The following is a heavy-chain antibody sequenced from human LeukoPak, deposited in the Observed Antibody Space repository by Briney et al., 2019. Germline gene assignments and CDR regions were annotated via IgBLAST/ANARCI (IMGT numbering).Heavy chain of an antibody. Sequence: PGGTLRLSCRASGFTFSGFGMSWVRQTPGKGLEWVSTISGSGGSTYYADSVKGRFTISRDNSKNTLYMQMNSLRAEDTAVYSCAKATDDSGSYHLTTWGQGTLVTVSS. J-gene: IGHJ5*02. CDR3: AKATDDSGSYHLTT. CDR1: GFTFSGFG. D-gene: IGHD3-10*01. V-gene: IGHV3-23*01. CDR2: ISGSGGST.